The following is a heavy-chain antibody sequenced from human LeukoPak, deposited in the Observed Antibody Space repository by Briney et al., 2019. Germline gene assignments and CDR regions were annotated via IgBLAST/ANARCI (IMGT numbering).Heavy chain of an antibody. D-gene: IGHD2-2*01. CDR2: IYSGGNT. Sequence: PGGSLRLPCAVSGFLVSSNYMSWVRQAPGKGLEWVSVIYSGGNTDYADSVKGRFTISSDNSKNTLYLHMTGLKVEDTAVYYCARGIGYAPRRHYFDHWGQGVQVIASS. CDR3: ARGIGYAPRRHYFDH. J-gene: IGHJ4*02. V-gene: IGHV3-53*01. CDR1: GFLVSSNY.